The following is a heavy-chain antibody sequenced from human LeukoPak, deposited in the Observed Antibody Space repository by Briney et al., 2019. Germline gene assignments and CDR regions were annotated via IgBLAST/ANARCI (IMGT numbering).Heavy chain of an antibody. J-gene: IGHJ4*02. Sequence: GSLRLSCAASGFTFSSYAMHWVRQAPGKGLEWVAVISYDGSNKYYADSVKGRFTISRDNSKNTLYLQMNSLRAEDTAVYYCAREIAAVVDYWGQGTLVTVSS. D-gene: IGHD6-13*01. CDR3: AREIAAVVDY. V-gene: IGHV3-30*04. CDR1: GFTFSSYA. CDR2: ISYDGSNK.